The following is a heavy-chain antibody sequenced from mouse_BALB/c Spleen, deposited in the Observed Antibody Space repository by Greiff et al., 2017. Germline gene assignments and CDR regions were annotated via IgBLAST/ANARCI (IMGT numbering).Heavy chain of an antibody. CDR3: ARYYDSSVRYFDV. J-gene: IGHJ1*01. V-gene: IGHV1-77*01. CDR1: GYTFTDYY. Sequence: QVQLQQSGAELARPGASVKLSCKASGYTFTDYYINWVKQRPGQGLEWIGEIYPGSGNTYYNEKFKGKATLTADKSSSTAYMQLSSLTSEDSAVYFCARYYDSSVRYFDVWGAGTTVTVSS. CDR2: IYPGSGNT. D-gene: IGHD1-1*01.